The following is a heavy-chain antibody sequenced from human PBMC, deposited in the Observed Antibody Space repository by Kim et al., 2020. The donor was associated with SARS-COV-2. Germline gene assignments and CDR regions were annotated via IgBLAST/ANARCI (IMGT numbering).Heavy chain of an antibody. V-gene: IGHV3-43*01. J-gene: IGHJ6*03. D-gene: IGHD3-3*01. Sequence: YYADSVKGRFTISRDNSKNSLYLQMNSLRTEDTALYYCAKGIFYYYYMDVWGKGTTVTVSS. CDR3: AKGIFYYYYMDV.